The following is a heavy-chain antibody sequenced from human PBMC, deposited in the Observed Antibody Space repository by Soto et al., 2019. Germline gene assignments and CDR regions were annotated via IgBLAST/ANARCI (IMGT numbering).Heavy chain of an antibody. V-gene: IGHV3-64D*08. CDR3: VIGMPPYITAITTYNWFDP. CDR2: ISSNGGST. CDR1: GFTFSSFA. Sequence: PGGSLRLSCSASGFTFSSFAMHWVRQAPGKGLEYVSAISSNGGSTYYADSVKGRFTISRDNSKNTLYLQMSSLRAEDTAVYYCVIGMPPYITAITTYNWFDPWGQGT. J-gene: IGHJ5*02. D-gene: IGHD5-18*01.